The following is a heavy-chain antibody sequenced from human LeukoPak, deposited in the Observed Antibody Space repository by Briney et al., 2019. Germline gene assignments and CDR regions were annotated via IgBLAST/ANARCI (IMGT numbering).Heavy chain of an antibody. CDR2: ISYDGSNK. CDR3: ARDGIHQYYYYMDV. V-gene: IGHV3-30*04. J-gene: IGHJ6*03. Sequence: GRSLRLSCAASGFTFSSYAMHWVRQAPGKGLEWVAVISYDGSNKYYAGSVKGRFTISRDNSKNTLYLQMNSLRAEDTAVYYCARDGIHQYYYYMDVWGKGTTVTVSS. CDR1: GFTFSSYA. D-gene: IGHD2-21*01.